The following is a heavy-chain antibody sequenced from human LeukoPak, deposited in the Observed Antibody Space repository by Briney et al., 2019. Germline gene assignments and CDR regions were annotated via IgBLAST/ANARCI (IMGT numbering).Heavy chain of an antibody. V-gene: IGHV3-30*02. CDR2: IRSDGSNK. CDR3: AKEWDLSFDY. D-gene: IGHD1-26*01. J-gene: IGHJ4*02. Sequence: GGSLRLSCAASGFTFSSYGMHWVHQAPGKGLEWVTFIRSDGSNKYYADSVKGRFTISRDNSKNTLYLQMNSLRAEDTAVYYCAKEWDLSFDYWGQGTLVTVSS. CDR1: GFTFSSYG.